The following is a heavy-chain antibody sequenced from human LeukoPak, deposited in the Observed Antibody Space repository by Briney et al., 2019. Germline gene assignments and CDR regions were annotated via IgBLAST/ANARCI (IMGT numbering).Heavy chain of an antibody. V-gene: IGHV1-69*13. CDR3: ARGPSYDSSGYFDY. Sequence: SVKVSCKASGGTFSSYAISWVRQAPGQGLEWMGGIIPIFGTANYAQKFQGRVTITADESTSTAYMELSSLRSEDTAAYYCARGPSYDSSGYFDYWGQGTLVTVSS. CDR1: GGTFSSYA. CDR2: IIPIFGTA. J-gene: IGHJ4*02. D-gene: IGHD3-22*01.